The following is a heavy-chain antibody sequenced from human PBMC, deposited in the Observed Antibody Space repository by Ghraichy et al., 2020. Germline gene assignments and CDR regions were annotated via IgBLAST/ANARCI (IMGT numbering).Heavy chain of an antibody. Sequence: GSLSLICNVSGGSLTPSYSPWIRQPPGKGLERIAYIHYSGRTNYNPSLKSRVTISVDTSKNQFSLKLSSVTAADTAVYYCARVQRYTYGPFDFWGQGTLVIVSS. J-gene: IGHJ4*02. CDR3: ARVQRYTYGPFDF. D-gene: IGHD5-18*01. V-gene: IGHV4-59*01. CDR1: GGSLTPSY. CDR2: IHYSGRT.